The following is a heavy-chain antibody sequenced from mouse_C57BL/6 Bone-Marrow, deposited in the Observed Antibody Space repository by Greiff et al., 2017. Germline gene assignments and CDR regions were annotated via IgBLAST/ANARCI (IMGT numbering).Heavy chain of an antibody. J-gene: IGHJ3*01. Sequence: EVQLQQSGTVLARPGASVKMSCKTSGYTFTSYWMHWVKQRPGQGLEWIGAIYPGNSYTSYNQKFKGKAKLAAVTSASTAYMELSSLTNEDSAVYYCTRPRLTYGSSDQFAYWGQGTLVTVS. D-gene: IGHD1-1*01. CDR3: TRPRLTYGSSDQFAY. CDR2: IYPGNSYT. V-gene: IGHV1-5*01. CDR1: GYTFTSYW.